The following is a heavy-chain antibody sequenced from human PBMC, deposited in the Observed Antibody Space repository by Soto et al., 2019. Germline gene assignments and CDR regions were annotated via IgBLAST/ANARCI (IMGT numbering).Heavy chain of an antibody. CDR1: GGSISSGDYY. CDR2: IYYSGST. J-gene: IGHJ4*02. D-gene: IGHD6-19*01. CDR3: ARVAAGGGAVAGNFDY. V-gene: IGHV4-30-4*01. Sequence: TLSLTCTVSGGSISSGDYYWSWIRQPPGKGLEWIGYIYYSGSTYYNPSLKSRVTISVDTSKNQFSLKLSSVTAADTAVYYYARVAAGGGAVAGNFDYWGQGTLVTVSS.